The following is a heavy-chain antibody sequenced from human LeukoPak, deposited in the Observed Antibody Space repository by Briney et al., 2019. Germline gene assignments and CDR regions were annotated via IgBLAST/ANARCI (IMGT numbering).Heavy chain of an antibody. V-gene: IGHV4-4*02. CDR2: IYHSWST. Sequence: PSGTLSLTCAVSGRSNNSSNWWSWVRQPPGKGLDWIGQIYHSWSTKHNPSLKSRVTISVDKSKNQYSLKLSSVTAADTAVYYCAAAAGDYYYYMDVWGKGTTVTVSS. CDR3: AAAAGDYYYYMDV. J-gene: IGHJ6*03. CDR1: GRSNNSSNW. D-gene: IGHD6-13*01.